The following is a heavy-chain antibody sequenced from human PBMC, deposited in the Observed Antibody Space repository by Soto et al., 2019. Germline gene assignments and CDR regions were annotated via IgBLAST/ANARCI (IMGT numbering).Heavy chain of an antibody. CDR1: GFTFSSYS. D-gene: IGHD5-18*01. Sequence: GGSLRLSCAASGFTFSSYSMNWVRQAPGKGLEWVSSISSSSSYIYYADSVKGRFTISRDNAKNSLYLQMNSLRAEDTAVYYCARDKRQLWLVRTYNWFDPWGQGTLVTVSS. J-gene: IGHJ5*02. CDR3: ARDKRQLWLVRTYNWFDP. CDR2: ISSSSSYI. V-gene: IGHV3-21*01.